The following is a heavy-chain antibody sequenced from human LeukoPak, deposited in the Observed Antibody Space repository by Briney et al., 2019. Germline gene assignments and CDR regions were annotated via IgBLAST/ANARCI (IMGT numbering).Heavy chain of an antibody. CDR1: GYTFTGYY. V-gene: IGHV1-2*02. CDR3: ARGNRGNSGFVLNYYYYGMDV. Sequence: ASVKVSCKASGYTFTGYYMHWVRQAPGQGLEWMGWINPNSGGTNYAQKFQGRVTMTSDTSISTAYMELSRLRSDDTAVYYCARGNRGNSGFVLNYYYYGMDVWGQGTTVTVSS. J-gene: IGHJ6*02. D-gene: IGHD2-21*02. CDR2: INPNSGGT.